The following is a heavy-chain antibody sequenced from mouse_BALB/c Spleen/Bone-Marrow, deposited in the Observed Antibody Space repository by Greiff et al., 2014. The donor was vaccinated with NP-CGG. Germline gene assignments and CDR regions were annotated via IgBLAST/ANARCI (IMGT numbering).Heavy chain of an antibody. Sequence: EVKLVESGGGLVKPGGSLKLSCAASGFTFSSYAMSWVRQTPEERLEWVATISSGGSYTYYPDSVKGRFTISRDNAKNTLYLQMSSLRSEDTAMYYCARPPYYGSSEWYFDVWGAGTTVTVSS. J-gene: IGHJ1*01. V-gene: IGHV5-9-3*01. D-gene: IGHD1-1*01. CDR3: ARPPYYGSSEWYFDV. CDR1: GFTFSSYA. CDR2: ISSGGSYT.